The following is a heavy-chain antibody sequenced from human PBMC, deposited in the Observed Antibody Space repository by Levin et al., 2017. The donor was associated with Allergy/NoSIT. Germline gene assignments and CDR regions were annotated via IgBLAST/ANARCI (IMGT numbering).Heavy chain of an antibody. CDR3: AKGSPGVRLVDH. CDR2: ISGSATDI. CDR1: GFPFGAYY. V-gene: IGHV3-23*01. J-gene: IGHJ4*02. Sequence: GESLKISCAASGFPFGAYYMGWARQSPEKGLEWLSSISGSATDIYYARAVKGRFTISRDNSRNTLYLQMSSLRAEDTAVYFCAKGSPGVRLVDHWGQGTLVTVSS. D-gene: IGHD3-3*01.